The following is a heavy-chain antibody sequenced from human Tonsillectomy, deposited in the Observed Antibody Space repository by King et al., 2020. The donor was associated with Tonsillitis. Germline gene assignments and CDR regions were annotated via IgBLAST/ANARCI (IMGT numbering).Heavy chain of an antibody. CDR2: ISVNATIT. Sequence: VQLVESGGGLVQPGGTLRLSCTASGFTFSNYVMNWVRQAPGKGLEGVSAISVNATITFYAASVRGRFTISRNNPKNTFFLHMNNLIVEDTAKYYCAANGGCDYWGQGTLVAVSP. J-gene: IGHJ4*02. CDR1: GFTFSNYV. D-gene: IGHD4-23*01. V-gene: IGHV3-23*04. CDR3: AANGGCDY.